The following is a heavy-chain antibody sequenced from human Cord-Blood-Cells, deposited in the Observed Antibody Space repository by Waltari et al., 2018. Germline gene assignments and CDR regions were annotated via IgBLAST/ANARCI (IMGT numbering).Heavy chain of an antibody. CDR3: AKAPDDYGGNYFDY. V-gene: IGHV3-23*01. Sequence: EVQLLESGGGLVQPGGSLRLSCAASGFTLSSYAMSWFRPAPGKGLEWVSAISGSGGSTYYADSVKGRFTISRDNSKNTLYLQMNSLRAEDTAVYYCAKAPDDYGGNYFDYWGQGTLVTVSS. CDR2: ISGSGGST. CDR1: GFTLSSYA. J-gene: IGHJ4*02. D-gene: IGHD4-17*01.